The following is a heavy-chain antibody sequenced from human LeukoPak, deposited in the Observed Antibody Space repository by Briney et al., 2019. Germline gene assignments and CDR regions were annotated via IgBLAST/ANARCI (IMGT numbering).Heavy chain of an antibody. Sequence: ASVKVSCKASDHTLSSYGISWVRQAPGQGLEWMGWISGYRGNTNYAQKFQGRVTITADKSTSTAYMELSSLRSEDTAVYYCARSMAQYYYDSSNDYWGQGTLVTVSS. CDR3: ARSMAQYYYDSSNDY. D-gene: IGHD3-22*01. V-gene: IGHV1-18*01. J-gene: IGHJ4*02. CDR2: ISGYRGNT. CDR1: DHTLSSYG.